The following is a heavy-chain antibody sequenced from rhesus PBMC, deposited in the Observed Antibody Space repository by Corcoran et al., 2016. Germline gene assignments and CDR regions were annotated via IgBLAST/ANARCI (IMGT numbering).Heavy chain of an antibody. CDR1: GSSTSSDW. Sequence: QVQLQESGPGLVKTSAPLSLTCPVSGSSTSSDWWCWGGKTPGKGLEWVGEINGKTGSTNYNPSLKSRVTISNYASKNQFSLKLTSVTAAYTAVYYCTREKVASIDYWGQGVLVTASS. V-gene: IGHV4-80*01. D-gene: IGHD4-29*01. CDR2: INGKTGST. J-gene: IGHJ4*01. CDR3: TREKVASIDY.